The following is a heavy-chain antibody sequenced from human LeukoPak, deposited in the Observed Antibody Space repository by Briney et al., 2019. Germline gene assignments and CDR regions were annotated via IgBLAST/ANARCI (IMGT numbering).Heavy chain of an antibody. J-gene: IGHJ4*02. CDR1: GGSFSGYY. D-gene: IGHD3-22*01. Sequence: SETLSLTCAVYGGSFSGYYWSWIRQPPGKGLEWIGEINHSGSTNYNPSLKSRVTISVDTSKNQFSLKLSSVTAADTAVYYCARTNYYDSSGYWEFDYWGQGTLVTVSS. V-gene: IGHV4-34*01. CDR2: INHSGST. CDR3: ARTNYYDSSGYWEFDY.